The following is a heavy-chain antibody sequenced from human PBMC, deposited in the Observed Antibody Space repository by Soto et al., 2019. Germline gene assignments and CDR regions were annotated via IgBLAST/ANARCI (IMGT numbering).Heavy chain of an antibody. CDR1: ELSGSDKY. D-gene: IGHD3-10*01. Sequence: EVQLVKTGGGLIKPGGSLSLSCAASELSGSDKYMRWVRQARGRELEWVSLTYTGGNSYFAEFVKGRSIVSRDISRNTLLLHMSGLADEDTAVYDRPREGNAYGLDIWGHGCLVTVYS. CDR3: PREGNAYGLDI. J-gene: IGHJ4*03. V-gene: IGHV3-53*02. CDR2: TYTGGNS.